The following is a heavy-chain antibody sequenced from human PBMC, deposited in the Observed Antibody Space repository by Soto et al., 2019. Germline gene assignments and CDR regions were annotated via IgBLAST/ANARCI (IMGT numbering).Heavy chain of an antibody. CDR3: AKESLDYFDSGRFYAPAFDH. CDR1: GFTFSSFA. Sequence: QVQLVESGGGVVHPGTSLRLSCVTSGFTFSSFAMDWVRQAPGKGLEWVAAISFDGRDISYRESVKGRFTISRDKFKNTVYLQMNSLRPEDTAVDYCAKESLDYFDSGRFYAPAFDHWGQGTLVTVSS. CDR2: ISFDGRDI. D-gene: IGHD3-10*01. J-gene: IGHJ4*02. V-gene: IGHV3-30*18.